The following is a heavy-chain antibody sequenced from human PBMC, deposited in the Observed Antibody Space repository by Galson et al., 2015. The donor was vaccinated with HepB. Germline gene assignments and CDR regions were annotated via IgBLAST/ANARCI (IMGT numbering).Heavy chain of an antibody. D-gene: IGHD4-17*01. Sequence: SETLSLTCTVSGGSISSSNYYWGWIRQPPRKGLEWIGSIYYSGSTYYNPSLKSRLTISVDTSKNQFSLRLKSVTAADTAVYYCARDWGMGDYGDPGWFDPWGQGTLVTVSS. CDR1: GGSISSSNYY. CDR2: IYYSGST. J-gene: IGHJ5*01. V-gene: IGHV4-39*07. CDR3: ARDWGMGDYGDPGWFDP.